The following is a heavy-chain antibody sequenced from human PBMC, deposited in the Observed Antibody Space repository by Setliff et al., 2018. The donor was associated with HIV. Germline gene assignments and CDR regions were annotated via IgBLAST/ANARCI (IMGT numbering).Heavy chain of an antibody. V-gene: IGHV4-31*03. Sequence: SETLSLTCTVSGGSISSGDNYCSWIRQHPGKGLEWIRHIKNSGNTDYNPSLKSRGTTSLDTSKNQFSLKLSSVTAADTAVYLCARDRGEVLPSAITSYSYYYMDVWGKGTSVTVSS. J-gene: IGHJ6*03. CDR1: GGSISSGDNY. CDR2: IKNSGNT. CDR3: ARDRGEVLPSAITSYSYYYMDV. D-gene: IGHD2-2*01.